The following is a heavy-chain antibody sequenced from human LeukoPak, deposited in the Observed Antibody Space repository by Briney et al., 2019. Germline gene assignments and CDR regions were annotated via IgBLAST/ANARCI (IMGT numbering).Heavy chain of an antibody. CDR3: ARGLLRRITIFGVVIHYYFDY. D-gene: IGHD3-3*01. CDR2: MNPNSGNT. CDR1: GYTFTSYD. J-gene: IGHJ4*02. V-gene: IGHV1-8*03. Sequence: ASVKVSCKASGYTFTSYDINWVRQATGQGLEWMGWMNPNSGNTGYAQKLQGRVTITRNTSISTAYMELSSLRSEDTAVYYCARGLLRRITIFGVVIHYYFDYWGQGTLVTVSS.